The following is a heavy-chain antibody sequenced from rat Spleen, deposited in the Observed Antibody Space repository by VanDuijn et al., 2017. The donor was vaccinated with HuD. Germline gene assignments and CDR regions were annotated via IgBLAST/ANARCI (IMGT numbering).Heavy chain of an antibody. V-gene: IGHV2-32*01. CDR3: ARDRWFAY. Sequence: QVQLKESGPGLVQSSETLSLTCTVSGFSLTSYHVSWVRQPPGKGLEWMGVIWGDGSTAYNSALKSRLSISRDTSKSQVFLKMSSLKTEDTATYYCARDRWFAYWGQGTLVTVSS. CDR1: GFSLTSYH. CDR2: IWGDGST. J-gene: IGHJ3*01.